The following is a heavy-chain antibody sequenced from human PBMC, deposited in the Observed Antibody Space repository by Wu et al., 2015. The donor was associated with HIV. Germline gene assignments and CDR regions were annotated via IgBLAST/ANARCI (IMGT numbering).Heavy chain of an antibody. J-gene: IGHJ6*02. Sequence: QVQLVQSGAEVKKPGASVKVSCKLSGSNLSKLSIHWVRQAPGKGLEWMGGFIPEDDETIYAQKFQGRVIMTEDTSTDTAYMQLSSLTSEDTAVYYCARNTDSVATSLYSLGVWGQGTVVTVSS. CDR1: GSNLSKLS. D-gene: IGHD5-12*01. CDR2: FIPEDDET. V-gene: IGHV1-24*01. CDR3: ARNTDSVATSLYSLGV.